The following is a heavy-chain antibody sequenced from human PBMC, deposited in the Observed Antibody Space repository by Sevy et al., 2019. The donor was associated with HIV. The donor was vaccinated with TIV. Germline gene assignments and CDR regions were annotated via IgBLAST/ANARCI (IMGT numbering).Heavy chain of an antibody. CDR1: GYTFTSFD. Sequence: ASVKVSCKASGYTFTSFDINWVRQATGQGLEWRGWLSPNSGNTGYAQKFQGRVTMTRNTSISTAYMELSSLRSEDTAVYYCARGRLTGIGFDYWGQGTLVTVSS. J-gene: IGHJ4*02. CDR3: ARGRLTGIGFDY. V-gene: IGHV1-8*01. D-gene: IGHD7-27*01. CDR2: LSPNSGNT.